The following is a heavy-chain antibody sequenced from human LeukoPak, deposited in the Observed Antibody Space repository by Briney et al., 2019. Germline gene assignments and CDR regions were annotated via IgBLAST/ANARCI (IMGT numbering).Heavy chain of an antibody. CDR2: IKQDGSAK. D-gene: IGHD1-20*01. V-gene: IGHV3-7*01. J-gene: IGHJ4*02. CDR3: ARLLVYNSGGEAFDH. CDR1: GFTFNRYW. Sequence: GGSLRLSCAASGFTFNRYWMSWVRQAPGKELQWVANIKQDGSAKYYVDSVKGRFTISRDNAKNSLYLQMNSLRAEDTAVYYCARLLVYNSGGEAFDHWGQGTLVTVSS.